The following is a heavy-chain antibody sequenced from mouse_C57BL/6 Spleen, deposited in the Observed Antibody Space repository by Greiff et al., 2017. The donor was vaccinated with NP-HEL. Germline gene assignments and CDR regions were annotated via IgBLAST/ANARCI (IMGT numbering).Heavy chain of an antibody. CDR2: IDPSDSYT. V-gene: IGHV1-59*01. J-gene: IGHJ4*01. Sequence: QVQLQQPGAELVRPGTSVKLSCKASGYTFTSYWMHWVKQRPGQGLEWIGVIDPSDSYTNYNQKFKGKATLTVDTSSSTAYMQLSSLTSEDSAVYYCAVLDSPAPRAMDYWGQGTSVTVSS. CDR1: GYTFTSYW. D-gene: IGHD3-2*01. CDR3: AVLDSPAPRAMDY.